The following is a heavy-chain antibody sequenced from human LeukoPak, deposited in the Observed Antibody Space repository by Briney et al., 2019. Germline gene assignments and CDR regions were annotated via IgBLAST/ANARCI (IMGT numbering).Heavy chain of an antibody. V-gene: IGHV3-48*04. Sequence: GGSLRLSCAASGFTFSHYSLHWVRQAPGKGLEWLSFIADVTSDLILYAASVRGRFTVSRDHAKDYLYLQMDSLRADDTGIYYCARVKGSALTILYMDVWGRGTTVTVSS. CDR2: IADVTSDLI. CDR1: GFTFSHYS. CDR3: ARVKGSALTILYMDV. D-gene: IGHD3-9*01. J-gene: IGHJ6*04.